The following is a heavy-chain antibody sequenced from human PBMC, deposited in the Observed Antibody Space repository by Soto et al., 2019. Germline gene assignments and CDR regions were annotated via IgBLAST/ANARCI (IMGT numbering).Heavy chain of an antibody. CDR2: ISGTSSTI. Sequence: EPQLVESGGGLVQPGGSLRLSCAASGFTFSSDTISWVRQAPGKAPEWLSYISGTSSTIYYADSVQGRFTISRDNAKNSLSLQMNSLRDEDTAVYFCARDSGYGMDVWGQGTTVTVSS. CDR3: ARDSGYGMDV. D-gene: IGHD3-10*01. J-gene: IGHJ6*02. V-gene: IGHV3-48*02. CDR1: GFTFSSDT.